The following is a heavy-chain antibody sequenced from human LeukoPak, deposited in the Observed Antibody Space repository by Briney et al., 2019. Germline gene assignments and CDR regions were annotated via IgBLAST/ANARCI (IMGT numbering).Heavy chain of an antibody. CDR2: INHSAST. CDR3: ARTIAGGSYRYPYWFDP. Sequence: SETLSLTCAVYGGSFSGYYWSWIRQPPGKGLEWIGEINHSASTNYNPSLKSRVTISVDTSKNQFSLKLSSVTAADTAVYYCARTIAGGSYRYPYWFDPWGQGTLVTVSS. D-gene: IGHD3-16*02. V-gene: IGHV4-34*01. J-gene: IGHJ5*02. CDR1: GGSFSGYY.